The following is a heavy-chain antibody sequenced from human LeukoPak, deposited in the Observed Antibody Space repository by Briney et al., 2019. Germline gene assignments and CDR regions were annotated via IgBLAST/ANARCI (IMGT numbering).Heavy chain of an antibody. V-gene: IGHV4-59*01. D-gene: IGHD1-26*01. J-gene: IGHJ4*02. CDR2: IYYSGST. CDR3: ARGSPTPDY. CDR1: GGSISSYF. Sequence: SETLSLTCTVSGGSISSYFWSWIRQPPGKGLEWIGHIYYSGSTNYNPSLKSRVTLSVDTSKNQFSLRLTSVTAADTAVYFCARGSPTPDYWGQGTLVTVSS.